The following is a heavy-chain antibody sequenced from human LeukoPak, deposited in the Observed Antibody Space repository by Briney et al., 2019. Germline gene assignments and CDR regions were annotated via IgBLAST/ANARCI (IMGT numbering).Heavy chain of an antibody. V-gene: IGHV3-64*01. CDR3: ARGGSSGWYVKQYFDY. J-gene: IGHJ4*02. Sequence: PGGSLRLSCAASGFTFSSYAMHWVRQAPGKGLEYVSAISSNGGSTYYANSVKGRFTISRDNYKNTLYLQMGSLRAEDMAVYYCARGGSSGWYVKQYFDYWGQGTLVTVSS. D-gene: IGHD6-19*01. CDR1: GFTFSSYA. CDR2: ISSNGGST.